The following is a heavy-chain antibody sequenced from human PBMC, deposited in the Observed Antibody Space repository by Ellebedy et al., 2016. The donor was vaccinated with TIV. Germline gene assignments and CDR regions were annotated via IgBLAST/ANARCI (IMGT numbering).Heavy chain of an antibody. Sequence: GGSLRLXCAASGFTFSSYSMNWVRQAPGKGLEWVSYIRIGGNTIYYADSVNGRFTVSRDNARNSLYLQMNSLREEDTAVYYCARSDSGGYKDDAFDVWGQGTTVTVSS. CDR1: GFTFSSYS. V-gene: IGHV3-48*02. J-gene: IGHJ3*01. D-gene: IGHD5-12*01. CDR2: IRIGGNTI. CDR3: ARSDSGGYKDDAFDV.